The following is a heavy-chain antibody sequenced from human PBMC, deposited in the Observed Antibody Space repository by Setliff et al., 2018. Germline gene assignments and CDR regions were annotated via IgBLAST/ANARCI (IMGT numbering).Heavy chain of an antibody. Sequence: ASVKVSCKASGYTFTGYYMHWVRQAPGQGLEWMGWINPNSGGTNYAQKFQGRVTMTRDTSISTAYMELSRLRSDDTAVYYCARSSGSYHTYYFDYWGQGILVTVSS. J-gene: IGHJ4*02. CDR3: ARSSGSYHTYYFDY. CDR1: GYTFTGYY. V-gene: IGHV1-2*02. D-gene: IGHD1-26*01. CDR2: INPNSGGT.